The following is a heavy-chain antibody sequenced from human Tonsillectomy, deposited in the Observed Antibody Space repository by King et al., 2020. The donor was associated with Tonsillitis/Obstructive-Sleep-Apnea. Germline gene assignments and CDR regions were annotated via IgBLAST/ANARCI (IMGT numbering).Heavy chain of an antibody. CDR1: GLTVSSDY. CDR3: ARLGSGYMSVPFDY. D-gene: IGHD3-3*01. V-gene: IGHV3-53*04. Sequence: VQLVESGGGLVQPGGSLRLSCAASGLTVSSDYMTWVRQAPGKGLEWVSVIYSGGNTYYADSVKGRFTISRHNSKNTLYLQMNSLRIEDTAVYYCARLGSGYMSVPFDYWGQGTLVTVSS. J-gene: IGHJ4*02. CDR2: IYSGGNT.